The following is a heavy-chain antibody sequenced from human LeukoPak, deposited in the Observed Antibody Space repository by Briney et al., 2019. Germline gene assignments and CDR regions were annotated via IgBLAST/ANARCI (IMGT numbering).Heavy chain of an antibody. CDR2: IRYDGTNK. V-gene: IGHV3-30*02. Sequence: GGSLRLSCAASGFTFSSYGMHWVRQAPGKGLEWVAFIRYDGTNKYYAESVMGRFTISRDNSKNTLYVQMNSLRAEDTAVYYCAKDRLGSGSYFDYWGQGTLVTVSS. CDR3: AKDRLGSGSYFDY. CDR1: GFTFSSYG. D-gene: IGHD3-10*01. J-gene: IGHJ4*02.